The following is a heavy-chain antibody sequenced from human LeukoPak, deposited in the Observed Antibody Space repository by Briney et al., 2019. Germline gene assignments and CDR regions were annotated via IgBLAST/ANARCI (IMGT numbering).Heavy chain of an antibody. CDR3: ARGAAGSIAVAGINWFDP. J-gene: IGHJ5*02. V-gene: IGHV1-69*04. Sequence: ASVKVSCKASGGTFSSYAISWVRQAPGQGLEWMGRIIPILGIANYAQKFQGRVTITADKSTSTAYMELSSLRSEETAVYYCARGAAGSIAVAGINWFDPWGQGTLVTVSS. CDR2: IIPILGIA. D-gene: IGHD6-19*01. CDR1: GGTFSSYA.